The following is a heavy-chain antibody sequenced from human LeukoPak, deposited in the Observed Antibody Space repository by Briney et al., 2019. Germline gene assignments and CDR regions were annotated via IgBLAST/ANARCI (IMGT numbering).Heavy chain of an antibody. CDR2: FDPNDGET. Sequence: ASVKVSCKVSGYTLTELSMHWVRQAPGKGLEWMAGFDPNDGETIFAQKFQGRVTMTAATSTDTAYMELSSLRSEGTAVYYCATSAVAQNLDSWGQGTLVTVSS. CDR1: GYTLTELS. CDR3: ATSAVAQNLDS. D-gene: IGHD4-23*01. V-gene: IGHV1-24*01. J-gene: IGHJ4*02.